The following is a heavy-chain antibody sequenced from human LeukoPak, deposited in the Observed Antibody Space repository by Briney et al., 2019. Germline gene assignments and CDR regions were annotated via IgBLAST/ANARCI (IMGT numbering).Heavy chain of an antibody. CDR3: ARDGDYEVAMDV. CDR1: GGSISRYY. CDR2: VYYSGST. V-gene: IGHV4-59*12. J-gene: IGHJ6*02. D-gene: IGHD4-17*01. Sequence: SETLSLTCTVSGGSISRYYWTWIRQPPGKGLEWIGYVYYSGSTKYNTSLRSRVTISVDTSKNQFSLELRSVTAADTAVYYCARDGDYEVAMDVWGQGTTVTVSS.